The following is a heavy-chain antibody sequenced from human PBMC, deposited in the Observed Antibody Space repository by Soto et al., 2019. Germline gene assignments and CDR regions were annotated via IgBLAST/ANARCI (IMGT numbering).Heavy chain of an antibody. CDR1: GFTFSSSA. CDR2: TTISGT. Sequence: PGGSLRLSCAASGFTFSSSAMSWFRQAPGKGLEWVSTTTISGTYYTESVKGRFTISRDNSKNTLYLQMNSLRVEDTAVYYCARLTTSWGQGALVTVSS. V-gene: IGHV3-23*01. J-gene: IGHJ5*02. CDR3: ARLTTS.